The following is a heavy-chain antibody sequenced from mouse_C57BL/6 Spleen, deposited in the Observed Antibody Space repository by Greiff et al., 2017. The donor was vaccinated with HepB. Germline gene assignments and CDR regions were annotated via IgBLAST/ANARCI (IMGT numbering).Heavy chain of an antibody. J-gene: IGHJ1*03. D-gene: IGHD4-1*01. V-gene: IGHV5-12*01. CDR3: ASQLTGTGYWYFDV. CDR1: GFTFSDYY. CDR2: ISNGGGST. Sequence: EVKLEESGGGLVQPGGSLKLSCAASGFTFSDYYMYWVRQTPEKRLEWVAYISNGGGSTYYPDTVKGRFTISRDNAKNTLYLQMSRLKSEDTAMYYCASQLTGTGYWYFDVWGTGTTGTVSS.